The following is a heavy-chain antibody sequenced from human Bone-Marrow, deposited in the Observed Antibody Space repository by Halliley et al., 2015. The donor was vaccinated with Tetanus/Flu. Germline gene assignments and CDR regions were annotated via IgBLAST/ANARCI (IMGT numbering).Heavy chain of an antibody. V-gene: IGHV3-48*02. D-gene: IGHD3-22*01. Sequence: WISYIHSRSEMIYYADSVKGRFTISRDNAKNSLYLQMNSLRDEDTAVYYCATYYYYESSGYGNYWGQGTLVTVSS. J-gene: IGHJ4*02. CDR2: IHSRSEMI. CDR3: ATYYYYESSGYGNY.